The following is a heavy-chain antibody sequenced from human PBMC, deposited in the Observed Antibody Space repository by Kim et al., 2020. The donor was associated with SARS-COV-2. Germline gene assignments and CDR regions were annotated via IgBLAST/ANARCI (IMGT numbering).Heavy chain of an antibody. CDR1: GFTFSSYG. J-gene: IGHJ6*02. Sequence: GGSLRLSCAASGFTFSSYGMHWVRQAPGKGLEWVAVIWYDGSNKYYADSEKGRFTISRDNSKNTLYLQMNSLRAEDTAVYYCARPYLLRYYYGMDVWGQGTTVTVSS. V-gene: IGHV3-33*01. CDR2: IWYDGSNK. D-gene: IGHD3-9*01. CDR3: ARPYLLRYYYGMDV.